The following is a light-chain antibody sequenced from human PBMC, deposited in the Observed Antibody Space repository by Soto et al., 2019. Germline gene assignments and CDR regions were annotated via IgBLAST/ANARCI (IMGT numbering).Light chain of an antibody. V-gene: IGLV1-44*01. CDR2: NND. CDR1: SSNIGSNS. Sequence: QSVLTQPRSASGTPGQRVTICCSGSSSNIGSNSVSWYQQLPGTAPKLLICNNDQRPSGVPDRFSGSKSVTSASLAISGLQSEDEADYYCAAWDDSLDGRLFGGGTKLTVL. CDR3: AAWDDSLDGRL. J-gene: IGLJ3*02.